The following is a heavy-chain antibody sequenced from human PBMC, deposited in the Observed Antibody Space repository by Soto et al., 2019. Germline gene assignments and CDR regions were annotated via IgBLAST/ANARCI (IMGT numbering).Heavy chain of an antibody. Sequence: GGSLRLSCAASGFTFSSYAMSWVRQAPGKGLEWVSAIIGSGGSTYYADSVKGRFTISRDNSKNTLCLQMNTLRAEDTAIYYCAKDQYSGSPGKPDYWGQGTQVTVSS. V-gene: IGHV3-23*01. D-gene: IGHD1-26*01. CDR3: AKDQYSGSPGKPDY. CDR1: GFTFSSYA. J-gene: IGHJ4*02. CDR2: IIGSGGST.